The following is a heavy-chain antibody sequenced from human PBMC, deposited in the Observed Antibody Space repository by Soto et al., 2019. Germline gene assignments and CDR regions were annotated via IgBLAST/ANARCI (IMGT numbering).Heavy chain of an antibody. V-gene: IGHV3-11*06. CDR2: ISSSSSYT. J-gene: IGHJ4*02. CDR3: ARYRSRPYYFDY. CDR1: GFTFSDYY. Sequence: QVQLVESGGGLVKPGGSLRLSCAASGFTFSDYYMSWIRQAPGKGLEWVSYISSSSSYTNYADSVKGRFTISRDNAKNSLYLHMNSLRAEDTAVYYCARYRSRPYYFDYWGQGTLVTVSS. D-gene: IGHD6-13*01.